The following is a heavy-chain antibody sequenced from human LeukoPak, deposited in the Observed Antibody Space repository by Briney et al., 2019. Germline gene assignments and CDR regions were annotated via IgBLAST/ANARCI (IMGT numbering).Heavy chain of an antibody. CDR1: GGTFSSYA. CDR2: IIPIFGIA. Sequence: SVKVSCKASGGTFSSYAISWVRQAPGQGLEWMGRIIPIFGIANYAQKFQGRVTITADKSTSTAYMALSSLRSEDTAVYYCARGTRYYDSSGYLDYWGPGTLVTVSS. J-gene: IGHJ4*02. V-gene: IGHV1-69*04. CDR3: ARGTRYYDSSGYLDY. D-gene: IGHD3-22*01.